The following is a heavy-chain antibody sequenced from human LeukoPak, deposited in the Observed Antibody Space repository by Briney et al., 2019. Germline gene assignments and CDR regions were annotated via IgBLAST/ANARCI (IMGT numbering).Heavy chain of an antibody. CDR3: ARSYYDSSGYSYYYYMDV. D-gene: IGHD3-22*01. Sequence: GASVKVSCRASGYTFTSYDINWVRQATGQGLEWMGWMNPNSGNTGYAQKFQGRVTMTRNTSISTAYMELSSLRSEDTAVYYCARSYYDSSGYSYYYYMDVWGKGTTVTVSS. J-gene: IGHJ6*03. CDR1: GYTFTSYD. V-gene: IGHV1-8*01. CDR2: MNPNSGNT.